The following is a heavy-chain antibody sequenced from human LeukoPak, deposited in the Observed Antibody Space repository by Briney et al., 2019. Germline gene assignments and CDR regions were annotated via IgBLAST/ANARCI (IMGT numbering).Heavy chain of an antibody. CDR1: GGSISSYY. V-gene: IGHV4-59*12. Sequence: PSETLSLTCTVSGGSISSYYWSWIRQPPGKGLEWIGYIYYSGSTNYNPSLKSRVTISVDTYKNQFSLKLSSVTAADTAVYYCARDGGITIFGVVTDNWFDPWGQGTLVTVSS. CDR2: IYYSGST. CDR3: ARDGGITIFGVVTDNWFDP. J-gene: IGHJ5*02. D-gene: IGHD3-3*01.